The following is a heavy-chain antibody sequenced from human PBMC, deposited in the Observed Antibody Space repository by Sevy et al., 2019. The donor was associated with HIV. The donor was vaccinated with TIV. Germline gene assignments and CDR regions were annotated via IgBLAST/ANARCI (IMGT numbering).Heavy chain of an antibody. V-gene: IGHV3-30*02. CDR3: AKDLSGHAHITMVQGVIIRPPNYDYGMDV. CDR1: GFTFSSYG. J-gene: IGHJ6*02. CDR2: IRYDGSNK. Sequence: GGSLRLSCAASGFTFSSYGMHWVRQAPGKGLEWVAFIRYDGSNKYYADSVKGPFTISRNNSKNTRYLQMNSLRAEDTAVYFCAKDLSGHAHITMVQGVIIRPPNYDYGMDVWGQGTTVTVSS. D-gene: IGHD3-10*01.